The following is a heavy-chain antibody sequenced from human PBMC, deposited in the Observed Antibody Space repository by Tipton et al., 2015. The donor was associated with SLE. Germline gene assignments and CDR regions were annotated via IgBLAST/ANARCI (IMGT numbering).Heavy chain of an antibody. J-gene: IGHJ4*02. D-gene: IGHD3-22*01. Sequence: GSLRLSCAASGFTFSSYWMTWVRKAPGKGLEWVANIKQDGSETYYVDSVKGRFTISRDNAKNSLFLQMNSLRAEDTATYFCARGPMTLMVVVTLDYWGQGTLVTVSS. CDR3: ARGPMTLMVVVTLDY. CDR1: GFTFSSYW. V-gene: IGHV3-7*01. CDR2: IKQDGSET.